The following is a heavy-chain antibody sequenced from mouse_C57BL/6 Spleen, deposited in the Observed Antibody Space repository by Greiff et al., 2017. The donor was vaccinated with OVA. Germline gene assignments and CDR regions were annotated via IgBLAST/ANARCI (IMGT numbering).Heavy chain of an antibody. D-gene: IGHD1-1*01. Sequence: EVKLVESGGGLVKPGGSLKLSCAASGFTFSSYTMSWVRQTPEKRLEWVATISGGGGNTYYPDSVKGRFTISRDNAKNTLYLQMSSLRSEDTALYYCARVDYGSFDYWGQGTTLTVSS. CDR1: GFTFSSYT. J-gene: IGHJ2*01. CDR3: ARVDYGSFDY. V-gene: IGHV5-9*01. CDR2: ISGGGGNT.